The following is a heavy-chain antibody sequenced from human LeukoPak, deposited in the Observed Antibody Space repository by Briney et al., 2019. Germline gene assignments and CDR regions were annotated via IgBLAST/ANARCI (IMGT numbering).Heavy chain of an antibody. J-gene: IGHJ3*02. Sequence: SETLSLTCTVSGGSISSYYWSWIRQPPGKGLEWIGYTYYSGSTNYNPSLKSRVTISVDTSKNQFSLKLSSVTAADTAVYYCARHQVDYGDYVNAFDIWGQGTMVTVSS. V-gene: IGHV4-59*08. D-gene: IGHD4-17*01. CDR3: ARHQVDYGDYVNAFDI. CDR1: GGSISSYY. CDR2: TYYSGST.